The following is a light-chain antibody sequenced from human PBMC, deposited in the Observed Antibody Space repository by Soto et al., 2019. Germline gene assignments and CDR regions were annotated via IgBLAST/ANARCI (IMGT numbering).Light chain of an antibody. CDR3: QQYYSTPPT. J-gene: IGKJ4*01. V-gene: IGKV4-1*01. Sequence: DIVMTQSPDSLAVSLGERAALNCKSSQSVLYSSNNKNYLAWYQQKPGQPPKLLIYWASSRESGAPDRFSGSGSGTDFTLTISSLQAEDVAVYYCQQYYSTPPTFGGGTKVDIK. CDR1: QSVLYSSNNKNY. CDR2: WAS.